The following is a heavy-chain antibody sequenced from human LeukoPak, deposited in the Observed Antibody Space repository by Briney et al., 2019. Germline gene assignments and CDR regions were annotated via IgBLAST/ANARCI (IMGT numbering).Heavy chain of an antibody. D-gene: IGHD3-22*01. V-gene: IGHV3-23*01. J-gene: IGHJ4*02. Sequence: GGSLRLSCAASGFTFSTYAMRWVRQAPGKGLEWVSSISGSDGSTYYADSVKGRFTISRDNSKNTLYLQMNSLRAEDTAVYYCAKATELWLLDYWGQGTLVTVSS. CDR3: AKATELWLLDY. CDR1: GFTFSTYA. CDR2: ISGSDGST.